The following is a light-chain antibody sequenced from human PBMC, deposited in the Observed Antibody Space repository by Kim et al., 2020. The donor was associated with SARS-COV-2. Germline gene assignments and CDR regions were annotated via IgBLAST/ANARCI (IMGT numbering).Light chain of an antibody. J-gene: IGLJ1*01. Sequence: SSELTQDPAVSVALGQTVRITCQGDSLRRFYASWYQLKPGQAPIFVLYGKDNRPSGIPDRFSGFTSGNTASMTITGAQADDEADYYCNSRDSSGNSYVFGTGTKVTVL. CDR3: NSRDSSGNSYV. CDR2: GKD. V-gene: IGLV3-19*01. CDR1: SLRRFY.